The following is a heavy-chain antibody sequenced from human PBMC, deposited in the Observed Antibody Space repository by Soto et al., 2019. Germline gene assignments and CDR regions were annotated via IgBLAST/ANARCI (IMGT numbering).Heavy chain of an antibody. D-gene: IGHD6-13*01. Sequence: GGSLRLSCVASGFTFRNYAISWVRQAPGKGLEWVSTISRSGDATYYADSVKGRFTISRDNSKNTLYLQMNSLRVEDTALYYCATAPAAADRVWGQGTLVTVSS. V-gene: IGHV3-23*01. J-gene: IGHJ4*02. CDR3: ATAPAAADRV. CDR1: GFTFRNYA. CDR2: ISRSGDAT.